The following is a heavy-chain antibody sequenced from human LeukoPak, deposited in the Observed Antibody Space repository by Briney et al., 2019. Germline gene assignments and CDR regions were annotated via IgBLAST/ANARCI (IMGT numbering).Heavy chain of an antibody. V-gene: IGHV3-11*04. Sequence: GGSLRLSCAASGFTFSDYYMSWIRQAPGKGLEWVSYVSSSGSTIYYADSVKGRFTISRDNAKNSLYLQMNSLRAEDTAVYYCARDPDPVGYCSSTSCYDRIDYFDYWGQGTLVTVSS. D-gene: IGHD2-2*01. CDR2: VSSSGSTI. J-gene: IGHJ4*02. CDR3: ARDPDPVGYCSSTSCYDRIDYFDY. CDR1: GFTFSDYY.